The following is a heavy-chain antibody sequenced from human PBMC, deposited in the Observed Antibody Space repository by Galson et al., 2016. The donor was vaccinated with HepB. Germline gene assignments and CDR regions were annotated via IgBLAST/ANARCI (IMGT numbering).Heavy chain of an antibody. D-gene: IGHD3-10*01. CDR2: ISWDGDIT. J-gene: IGHJ4*02. Sequence: SLRLSCAASGFTFEDYSMHWVRQAPGKGLEWIYLISWDGDITYYAESVEGRFTVSRDNSKSSLYLQLNDLRTDDTALYYCTKEGDGSGSFFDYWGQGTLVTVSS. CDR1: GFTFEDYS. CDR3: TKEGDGSGSFFDY. V-gene: IGHV3-43*01.